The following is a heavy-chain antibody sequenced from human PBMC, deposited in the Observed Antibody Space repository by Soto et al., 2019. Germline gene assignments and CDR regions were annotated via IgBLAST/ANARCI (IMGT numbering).Heavy chain of an antibody. CDR2: INHSGST. Sequence: QVRLQQWGAGLLKPSETLSLTCAVYGASFSDSYWNWIRQPPGQGLEWIGEINHSGSTIYHTSLESRVTISLDTSRKQCTLKMRSATAADTAVYYCAREVPSRYFDLWGRGTPVTVSS. CDR1: GASFSDSY. V-gene: IGHV4-34*01. CDR3: AREVPSRYFDL. J-gene: IGHJ2*01. D-gene: IGHD1-1*01.